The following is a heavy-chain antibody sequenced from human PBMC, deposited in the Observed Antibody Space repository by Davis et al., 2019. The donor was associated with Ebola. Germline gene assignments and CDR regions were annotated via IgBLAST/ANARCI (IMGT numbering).Heavy chain of an antibody. D-gene: IGHD2-2*01. CDR3: VRESYSTRESFDY. V-gene: IGHV3-7*01. CDR2: INQDGNGK. CDR1: GFTFSEYW. J-gene: IGHJ4*02. Sequence: GESLKISCAASGFTFSEYWMTWVRQAPGKGLEWLANINQDGNGKYYEDSLEGRFTISRDNAKNSLYLQMNSLRAEDSAFYYCVRESYSTRESFDYWGQGALVTVSS.